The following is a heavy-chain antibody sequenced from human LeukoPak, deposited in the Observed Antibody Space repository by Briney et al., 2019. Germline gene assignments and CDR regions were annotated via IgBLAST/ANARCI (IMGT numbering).Heavy chain of an antibody. J-gene: IGHJ6*03. CDR1: GGSISSYY. V-gene: IGHV4-59*01. D-gene: IGHD2-15*01. CDR2: IYYSGST. CDR3: ATRTAQYCSGGSCKGDYYHYYMDV. Sequence: SETLSLTCTVSGGSISSYYWSWIRQPPGKGLEWIGYIYYSGSTNYNPSLKSRVTTSVDTSKNQFSLKLSSVTAADTAVYYGATRTAQYCSGGSCKGDYYHYYMDVWGKGTTVTVSS.